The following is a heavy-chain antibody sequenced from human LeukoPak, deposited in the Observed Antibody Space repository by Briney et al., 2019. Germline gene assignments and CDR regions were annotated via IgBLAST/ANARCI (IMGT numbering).Heavy chain of an antibody. CDR1: GFTFSSYW. CDR3: ARAAGEEGPDFDF. CDR2: ISSDGSST. V-gene: IGHV3-74*01. D-gene: IGHD3-10*01. Sequence: GGSLRLSCAASGFTFSSYWMPWVRQAPGKGLVWFSHISSDGSSTSYADSVKGRFTISRDNAKNTLYLQMNRLRAEDTAVYYCARAAGEEGPDFDFWGQGTLVTVSS. J-gene: IGHJ4*02.